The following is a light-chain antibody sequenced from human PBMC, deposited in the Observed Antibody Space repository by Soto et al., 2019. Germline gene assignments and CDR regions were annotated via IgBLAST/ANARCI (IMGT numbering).Light chain of an antibody. CDR3: KQYSSSPPIT. J-gene: IGKJ5*01. CDR2: GAS. V-gene: IGKV3-20*01. CDR1: ESVIKY. Sequence: EIVLTQSPGTLSLSPGERATISCRASESVIKYLAWYQQKPGQAPSHLIHGASSRATGIPDRFSGSGSGTEFTLTINRREPEDFAVYYCKQYSSSPPITFGQGTKLE.